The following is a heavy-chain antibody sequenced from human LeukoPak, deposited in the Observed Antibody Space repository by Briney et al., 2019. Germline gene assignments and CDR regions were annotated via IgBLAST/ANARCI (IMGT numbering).Heavy chain of an antibody. J-gene: IGHJ2*01. CDR3: AKDISSPRGVSYWYFDL. CDR2: ISGDGATT. V-gene: IGHV3-43*02. CDR1: GFTFDDYA. Sequence: GGSLRLSCAASGFTFDDYAIHWVRQAPGKGLDWVSLISGDGATTYYADSVKGRFTISRDNSKNSLYLQMSSLRTEDTAFYYCAKDISSPRGVSYWYFDLWGRGTLVTVSS. D-gene: IGHD6-6*01.